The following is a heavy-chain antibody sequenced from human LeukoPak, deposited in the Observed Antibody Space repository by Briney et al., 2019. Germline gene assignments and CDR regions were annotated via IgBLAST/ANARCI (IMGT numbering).Heavy chain of an antibody. CDR1: GFAFSTYA. J-gene: IGHJ3*02. V-gene: IGHV3-33*01. CDR3: ARGAYCSDDSCPGAFDI. CDR2: IWYDGSNK. D-gene: IGHD2-15*01. Sequence: GGSLRLSCAASGFAFSTYAMYWVRQAPGKGLEWGTVIWYDGSNKYYADSVKGRFTISRDNSKNTLYLQMNSLRAEDTAVYYCARGAYCSDDSCPGAFDIWGQGTMVTLSS.